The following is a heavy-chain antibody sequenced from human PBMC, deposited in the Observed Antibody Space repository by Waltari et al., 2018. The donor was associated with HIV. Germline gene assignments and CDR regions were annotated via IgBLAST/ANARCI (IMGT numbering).Heavy chain of an antibody. CDR3: ARTYDILTGFGWFDP. CDR2: INADNGNT. J-gene: IGHJ5*02. Sequence: QVQLVQSGAGVKNPGASVKVSCKASGYNSTTSTIHWVRRAPGQRLEWMGWINADNGNTKYTQNFQDRVTLTRDTSASTAYMELSSLRSEDTALYYCARTYDILTGFGWFDPWGQGTLVTVSS. CDR1: GYNSTTST. D-gene: IGHD3-9*01. V-gene: IGHV1-3*01.